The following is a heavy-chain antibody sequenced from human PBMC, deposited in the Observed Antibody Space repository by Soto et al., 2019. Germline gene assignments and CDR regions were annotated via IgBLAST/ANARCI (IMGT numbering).Heavy chain of an antibody. J-gene: IGHJ4*02. D-gene: IGHD6-13*01. CDR1: GFTFIDYY. Sequence: WGSLRLSCAASGFTFIDYYMIWIRQAPGKGLEWVSYISSSSSYTNYADSVKGRFTISRDNAKNSLYLQMNSLRAEDTAVYYCARGPRIAAAGTVDYWGQGTLVTVSS. CDR3: ARGPRIAAAGTVDY. V-gene: IGHV3-11*06. CDR2: ISSSSSYT.